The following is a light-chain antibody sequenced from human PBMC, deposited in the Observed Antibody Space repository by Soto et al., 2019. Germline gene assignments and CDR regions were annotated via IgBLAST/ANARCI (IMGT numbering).Light chain of an antibody. V-gene: IGKV1-5*01. CDR3: QQLHGYPIT. CDR2: VVS. J-gene: IGKJ5*01. CDR1: HCCDCW. Sequence: DIQMTQSPSSLSASVGDRVSITSLASHCCDCWLAWYQQSPAKSPKLEIYVVSSLESGVPSRLSDSGSGTELTLTISSLQPDDFATYYCQQLHGYPITFAQGTRLEIK.